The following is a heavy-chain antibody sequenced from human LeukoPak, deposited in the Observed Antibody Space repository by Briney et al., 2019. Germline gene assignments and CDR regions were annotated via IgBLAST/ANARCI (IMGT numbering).Heavy chain of an antibody. CDR2: ISYDGSNK. CDR1: GFTFSSYA. Sequence: PGESLRLSCAASGFTFSSYAMHWVRQAPGKGLEWVAVISYDGSNKYYADSVKGRFTISRDNSKNTLYLQMNSLRAEDTAVYYCARGMGGYDSVDYWGQGTLVTVSS. V-gene: IGHV3-30-3*01. J-gene: IGHJ4*02. CDR3: ARGMGGYDSVDY. D-gene: IGHD5-12*01.